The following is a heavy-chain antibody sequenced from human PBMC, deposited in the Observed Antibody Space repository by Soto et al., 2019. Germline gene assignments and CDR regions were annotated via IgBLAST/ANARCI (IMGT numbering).Heavy chain of an antibody. CDR1: GYTFTSYG. CDR3: ARVGVEAAGRLYGMDV. D-gene: IGHD6-13*01. V-gene: IGHV1-18*04. Sequence: ASVKVSCKASGYTFTSYGISWVRQAPGQGLEWMGWISAYNGNTNYAQKLQGRVTMTTDTSTSTAYMELRSLRSDDTTVYYCARVGVEAAGRLYGMDVCGQGTTVTVYS. J-gene: IGHJ6*02. CDR2: ISAYNGNT.